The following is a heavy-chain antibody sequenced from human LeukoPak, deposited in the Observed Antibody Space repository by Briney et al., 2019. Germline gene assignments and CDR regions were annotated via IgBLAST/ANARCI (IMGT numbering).Heavy chain of an antibody. Sequence: SETLSLTCTVSGYSISSGYYWGWIRQPPGKGLEWIGSIYHSGSTYYNPSLKSRVTISVDTSKNQFSPKLSSVTAADTAVYYCARAGLIEIVPDYWGQGTLVTVSS. CDR3: ARAGLIEIVPDY. D-gene: IGHD2-2*01. J-gene: IGHJ4*02. CDR2: IYHSGST. CDR1: GYSISSGYY. V-gene: IGHV4-38-2*02.